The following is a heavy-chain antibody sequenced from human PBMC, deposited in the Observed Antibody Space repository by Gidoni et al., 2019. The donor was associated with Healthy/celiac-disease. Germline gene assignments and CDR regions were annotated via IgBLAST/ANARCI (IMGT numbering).Heavy chain of an antibody. D-gene: IGHD3-3*01. Sequence: AMHWVRQAPGKGLEYVSAISSNGGSTYYADSVKCRFTISRDNSKNTLYLQMSSLRAEDTAVYYCVKEGGDFWSGPFDYWGQGTLVTVSS. CDR3: VKEGGDFWSGPFDY. CDR1: A. CDR2: ISSNGGST. J-gene: IGHJ4*02. V-gene: IGHV3-64D*06.